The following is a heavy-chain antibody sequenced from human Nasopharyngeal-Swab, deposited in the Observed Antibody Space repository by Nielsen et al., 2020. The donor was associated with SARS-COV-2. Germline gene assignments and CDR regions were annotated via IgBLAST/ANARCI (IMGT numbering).Heavy chain of an antibody. CDR1: GFTFSSYW. D-gene: IGHD6-13*01. J-gene: IGHJ4*02. Sequence: GESLKISCAASGFTFSSYWMHWVRQAPGKGLVWVSRINSDGSSTSYADSVKGRFTISRDNAKNTLYLQMNSLRAEDTAVYYCARSDLYSSSWYAPFDYWGQGTLVTVSS. V-gene: IGHV3-74*01. CDR3: ARSDLYSSSWYAPFDY. CDR2: INSDGSST.